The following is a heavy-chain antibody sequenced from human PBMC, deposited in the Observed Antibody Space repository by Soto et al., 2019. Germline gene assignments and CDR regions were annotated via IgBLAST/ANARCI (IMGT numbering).Heavy chain of an antibody. CDR1: GGTFSSYA. CDR3: ARPGYSSDWSGGSYYYGMDV. Sequence: SVKVSCKASGGTFSSYAISWVRQAPGQGLEWMGGIIPIFGTANYAQKFQGRVTITADESTSTAYMELSSLRSEDTAVYYCARPGYSSDWSGGSYYYGMDVWGQGTTVTVSS. J-gene: IGHJ6*02. V-gene: IGHV1-69*13. CDR2: IIPIFGTA. D-gene: IGHD6-19*01.